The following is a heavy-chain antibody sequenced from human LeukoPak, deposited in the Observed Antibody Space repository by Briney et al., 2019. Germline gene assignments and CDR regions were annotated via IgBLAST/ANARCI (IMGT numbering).Heavy chain of an antibody. Sequence: AASVKVSCKVSGYSLTELSMHWVRQAPGKGLEWMGGFDPEDGETIYAQKFQGRVTMTQDTSTDTAYMELSSLRSDDTAVYYCAAPSPHRYNYYYMDVWGKGTTVTVSS. CDR2: FDPEDGET. CDR3: AAPSPHRYNYYYMDV. J-gene: IGHJ6*03. V-gene: IGHV1-24*01. D-gene: IGHD6-6*01. CDR1: GYSLTELS.